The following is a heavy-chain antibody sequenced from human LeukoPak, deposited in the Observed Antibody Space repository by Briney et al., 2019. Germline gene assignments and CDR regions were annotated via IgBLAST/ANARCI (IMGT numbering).Heavy chain of an antibody. V-gene: IGHV1-46*01. CDR3: AIQKGTIFGDVSPLSKHFHH. Sequence: VASVKVSCKASGYTFTGCYMHWVRQAPGQGLEWMGLINPSGGSTTYAQKFQGRVTMTRDTSTSTVHMELSSLRSEDTAVYYCAIQKGTIFGDVSPLSKHFHHWGQGTLVTVSS. J-gene: IGHJ1*01. CDR1: GYTFTGCY. CDR2: INPSGGST. D-gene: IGHD3-3*01.